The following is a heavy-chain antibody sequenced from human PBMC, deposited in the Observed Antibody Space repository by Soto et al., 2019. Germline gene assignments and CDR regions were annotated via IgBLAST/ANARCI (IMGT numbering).Heavy chain of an antibody. CDR3: ARVGWLLVPAARDYYFDY. J-gene: IGHJ4*02. D-gene: IGHD2-2*01. V-gene: IGHV1-46*01. CDR2: INPSGGST. Sequence: QVQLVQSGAEVKKPGASVKASCKASGYTFTSYYMHWVRQAPGQGLEWMGIINPSGGSTSYAQKFQGRVTMTRDTSTSTVYMELSSLRSEDTAVYYCARVGWLLVPAARDYYFDYWGQGTLVTVSS. CDR1: GYTFTSYY.